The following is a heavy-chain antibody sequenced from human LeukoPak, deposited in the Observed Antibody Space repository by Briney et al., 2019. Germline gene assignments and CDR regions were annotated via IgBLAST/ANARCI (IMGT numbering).Heavy chain of an antibody. J-gene: IGHJ4*02. CDR2: IRSKAYGGTT. CDR3: TRDQDIGGPYDY. V-gene: IGHV3-49*04. CDR1: GFTFSSYA. D-gene: IGHD2-15*01. Sequence: GGSLRLSCAASGFTFSSYAMHWVRQAPGKGLEWVGFIRSKAYGGTTEYAASVKGRFTISRDDSKSIAYLQMNSLKTEDTAVYYCTRDQDIGGPYDYWGQGTLVTVSS.